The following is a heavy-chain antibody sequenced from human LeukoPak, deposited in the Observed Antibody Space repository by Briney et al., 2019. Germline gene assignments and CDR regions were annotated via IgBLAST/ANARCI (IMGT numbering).Heavy chain of an antibody. CDR1: GFSLTTSPVG. CDR2: IYWDDDK. CDR3: AHRFPIGGSWNEAIFDF. V-gene: IGHV2-5*02. D-gene: IGHD1-1*01. J-gene: IGHJ4*02. Sequence: SGPTLVNPTQTLTLTCTFSGFSLTTSPVGVGWIRQTPGKALEWLAVIYWDDDKRYSPSLRSRLTITTATSNNHVVLTMSNMDPADTATYFCAHRFPIGGSWNEAIFDFWGQGILVTVSS.